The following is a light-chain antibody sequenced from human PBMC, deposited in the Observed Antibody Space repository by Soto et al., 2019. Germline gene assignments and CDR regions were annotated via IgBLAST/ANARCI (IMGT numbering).Light chain of an antibody. J-gene: IGKJ5*01. Sequence: DIQMTQSPSSLSASVGDRVTITCRTSQSISRYLNWYQQKPGKAPNLLIYVASSLQSEVPSRFSGSGSGTDFTLTITSLHPEYFASYYCQQSYGTSFTFGQGTRLEIK. CDR3: QQSYGTSFT. V-gene: IGKV1-39*01. CDR2: VAS. CDR1: QSISRY.